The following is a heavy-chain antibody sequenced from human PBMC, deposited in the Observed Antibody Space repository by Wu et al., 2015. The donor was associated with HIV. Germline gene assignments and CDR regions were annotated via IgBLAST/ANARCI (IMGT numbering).Heavy chain of an antibody. Sequence: QVQLVQSGADVKKPGSSVKVSCKASGGTFINNAVNWVRQAPGEGLEWMGRITPLSGRPNYAQRFQGRLTIAADESTTTVYMELSSLKSDDTAVYYCDQNNRIDRNGIHVYDHYGMDVVGPRDHTHRL. D-gene: IGHD1-1*01. CDR3: DQNNRIDRNGIHVYDHYGMDV. CDR2: ITPLSGRP. CDR1: GGTFINNA. V-gene: IGHV1-69*13. J-gene: IGHJ6*02.